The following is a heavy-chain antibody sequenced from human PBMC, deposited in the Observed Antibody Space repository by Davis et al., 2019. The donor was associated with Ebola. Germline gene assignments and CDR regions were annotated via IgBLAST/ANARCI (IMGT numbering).Heavy chain of an antibody. CDR2: INHSGST. Sequence: SETLSLTCTVSGGSISSYYWSWIRQPPGKGLEWIGEINHSGSTNYNPSLKSRVTISVDTSKNQFSLKLSSVTAADTAVYYCARTSSGWYGEDWFDPWGQGTLVTVSS. V-gene: IGHV4-34*01. J-gene: IGHJ5*02. CDR1: GGSISSYY. D-gene: IGHD6-19*01. CDR3: ARTSSGWYGEDWFDP.